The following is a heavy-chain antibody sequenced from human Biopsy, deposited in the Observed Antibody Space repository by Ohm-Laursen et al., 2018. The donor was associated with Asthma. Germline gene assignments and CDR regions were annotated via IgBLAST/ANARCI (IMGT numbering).Heavy chain of an antibody. CDR2: ISVYNGNT. D-gene: IGHD3-10*01. V-gene: IGHV1-18*01. CDR3: ARAVDYSHYYGIDV. J-gene: IGHJ6*02. Sequence: GASVKASCKTSGYTFNSVGITWVRQAPGQGLEWMGWISVYNGNTKVAQKLQDRVTMITDTSTSTAYMEFRSLRSDDTAVYFCARAVDYSHYYGIDVWGQGTTVTVS. CDR1: GYTFNSVG.